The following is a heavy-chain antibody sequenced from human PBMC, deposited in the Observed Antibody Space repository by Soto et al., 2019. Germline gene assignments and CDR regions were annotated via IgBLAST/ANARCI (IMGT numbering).Heavy chain of an antibody. J-gene: IGHJ5*02. D-gene: IGHD4-4*01. Sequence: SETLSLTCTVSGGSISSGGYYWSWIRQHPGKGLEWIGYIYYSGSTYYNPSLKSRVTISVDTSKNQFSLKLSSVTAADTAVYYCARSDYSKFNWFDPWGQGTRVTVSS. CDR1: GGSISSGGYY. CDR2: IYYSGST. CDR3: ARSDYSKFNWFDP. V-gene: IGHV4-31*03.